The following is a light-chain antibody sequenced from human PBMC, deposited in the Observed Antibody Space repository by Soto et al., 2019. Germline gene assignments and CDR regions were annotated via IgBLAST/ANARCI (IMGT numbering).Light chain of an antibody. J-gene: IGKJ4*01. V-gene: IGKV3-15*01. CDR1: QSVSSN. Sequence: EIVMTQSPATLSVSPGEIATLSCRSTQSVSSNLAWYQQKPGQAPRLLICGASTRATDIPGRFSGSGSGTEFTLIISSLQSEDSAIYYCQQGVTFGGGTKVEIK. CDR3: QQGVT. CDR2: GAS.